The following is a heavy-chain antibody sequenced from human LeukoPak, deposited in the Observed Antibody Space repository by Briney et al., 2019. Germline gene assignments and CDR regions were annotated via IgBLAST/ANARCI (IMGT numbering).Heavy chain of an antibody. D-gene: IGHD1-26*01. CDR1: GGSISSSSYY. CDR3: ASYGGSHHRNWFDP. CDR2: IYYSGST. J-gene: IGHJ5*02. Sequence: KPSETLSLTCTVSGGSISSSSYYWGWIRQPPGKGLEWIGSIYYSGSTYYNPSLKSRVTISVDTSKNQFSLKLSSVTAADTAVYYCASYGGSHHRNWFDPWGQGTLVTVSS. V-gene: IGHV4-39*01.